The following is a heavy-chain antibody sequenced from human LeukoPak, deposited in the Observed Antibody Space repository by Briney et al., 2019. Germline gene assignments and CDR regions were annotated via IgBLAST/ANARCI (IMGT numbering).Heavy chain of an antibody. CDR2: MNPNSGNT. Sequence: ASVKVSCKASGYTFTSYDINWVRQATGQGLEWMGWMNPNSGNTGYAQKFQGRVTMTRNTSISTAYMELSSLRSEDTAVYYCARVASPSHYDILTGYPTVDYWGQGTLVTVSS. J-gene: IGHJ4*02. CDR1: GYTFTSYD. CDR3: ARVASPSHYDILTGYPTVDY. V-gene: IGHV1-8*01. D-gene: IGHD3-9*01.